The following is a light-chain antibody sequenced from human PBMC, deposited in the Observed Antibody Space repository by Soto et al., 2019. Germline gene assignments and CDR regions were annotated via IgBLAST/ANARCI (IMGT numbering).Light chain of an antibody. J-gene: IGLJ2*01. CDR2: RNN. V-gene: IGLV1-47*01. CDR3: AAWDDSLSVL. CDR1: SSNIGSNY. Sequence: QAVVTQPPSASGTPGQRVTISCSGSSSNIGSNYVYWYQQLPGTAPKLLIYRNNQRPSGVPDRFSGSKSGTSASLAISGLRSEDEADYHCAAWDDSLSVLFGGGTKLTVL.